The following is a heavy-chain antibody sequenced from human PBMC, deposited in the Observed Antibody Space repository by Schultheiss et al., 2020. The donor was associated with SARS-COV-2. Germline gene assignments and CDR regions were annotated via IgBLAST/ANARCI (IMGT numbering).Heavy chain of an antibody. J-gene: IGHJ4*02. D-gene: IGHD6-6*01. Sequence: GESLKISCAASGFTFSSYSMNWVRQAPGKGLEWVSSISSSSSYIYYADSVKGRFTISRDNAKNSLYLQMNSLRAEDTAVYYCARAGRGSSRPHLFFDYWGQGTLVTVSS. V-gene: IGHV3-21*01. CDR1: GFTFSSYS. CDR2: ISSSSSYI. CDR3: ARAGRGSSRPHLFFDY.